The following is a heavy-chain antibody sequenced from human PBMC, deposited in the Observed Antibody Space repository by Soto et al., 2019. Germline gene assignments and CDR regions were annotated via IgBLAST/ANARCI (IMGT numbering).Heavy chain of an antibody. V-gene: IGHV3-9*01. Sequence: GGSLRLSCAASGFTFDDYAMHWVRQAPGKGLEWVSGISWNSGSIGYADSVKGRFTISRDNAKNSLYLQMNSLRAEDTALYYCAKDSSYYYGGNWFDPWGQGTLVTVSS. CDR2: ISWNSGSI. CDR1: GFTFDDYA. J-gene: IGHJ5*02. CDR3: AKDSSYYYGGNWFDP. D-gene: IGHD3-10*01.